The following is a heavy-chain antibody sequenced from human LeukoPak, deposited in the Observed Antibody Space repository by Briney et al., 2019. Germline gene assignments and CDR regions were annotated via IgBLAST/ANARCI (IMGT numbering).Heavy chain of an antibody. D-gene: IGHD1-1*01. CDR2: LDHSGST. CDR3: ARGRLSSSTWYSTYYYYFYMDV. CDR1: DDSIPLYY. V-gene: IGHV4-59*01. Sequence: DTLSLNCIFSDDSIPLYYWSWTRPPPGAGLDWIGHLDHSGSTNCKPSPDRRVSKSRDTTKILSSLRLRSVTAADTAVYFCARGRLSSSTWYSTYYYYFYMDVWGKGTTVTVSS. J-gene: IGHJ6*03.